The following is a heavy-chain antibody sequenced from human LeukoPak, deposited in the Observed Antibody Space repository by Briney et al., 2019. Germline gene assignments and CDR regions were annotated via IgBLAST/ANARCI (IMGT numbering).Heavy chain of an antibody. CDR2: IRSSGTHI. D-gene: IGHD5-24*01. CDR3: ARDIVWLQLEY. CDR1: GFTFSSYS. Sequence: GGSLRLSCSASGFTFSSYSMNWVRQAPGKGLEWVSSIRSSGTHIYYADSVKGRFTISRDNARNSLYLQMSSLRVEDTAVYYCARDIVWLQLEYWGQGTLVTVSS. V-gene: IGHV3-21*01. J-gene: IGHJ4*02.